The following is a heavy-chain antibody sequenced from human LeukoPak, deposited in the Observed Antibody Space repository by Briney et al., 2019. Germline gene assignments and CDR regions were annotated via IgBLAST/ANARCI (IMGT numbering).Heavy chain of an antibody. CDR2: ISGSDGTT. CDR3: AKANSKDFWSEPYFDY. V-gene: IGHV3-23*01. J-gene: IGHJ4*02. D-gene: IGHD3-3*01. Sequence: GGSLRLSCAASGFTFSSYAMSWVRQAPGKGLEWVSAISGSDGTTYYADSVKGRFTISRDNAKNSLYLQMNSLRAEDMALYYCAKANSKDFWSEPYFDYWGQGTLVTVSS. CDR1: GFTFSSYA.